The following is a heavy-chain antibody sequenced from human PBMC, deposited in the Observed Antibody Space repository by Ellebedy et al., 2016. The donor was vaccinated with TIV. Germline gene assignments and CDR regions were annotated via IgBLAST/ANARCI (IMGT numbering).Heavy chain of an antibody. D-gene: IGHD2-2*02. V-gene: IGHV1-69*13. CDR2: IIPIFGTA. J-gene: IGHJ4*02. CDR3: ARGRYCSSTSCYNQDY. CDR1: GGTFSSYA. Sequence: SVKVSXXASGGTFSSYAISWVRQAPGQGLEWMGGIIPIFGTANYAQKFQGRVTITADESTSTAYMELSSLRSEDTAVYYCARGRYCSSTSCYNQDYWGQGTLVTVSS.